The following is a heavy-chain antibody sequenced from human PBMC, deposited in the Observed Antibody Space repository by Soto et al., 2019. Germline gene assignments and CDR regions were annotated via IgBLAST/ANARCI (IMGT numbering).Heavy chain of an antibody. Sequence: PRGALRVSCAPSAFTFSDHYMSWLRQAPGKGLEWVSYISSSSSYTSYADSVKGRFTSARDNAKNSLYLQMNSLRAEDTAVYHCAKTHSTGWYGLDYWGRGTLVTGSS. D-gene: IGHD6-19*01. CDR1: AFTFSDHY. CDR2: ISSSSSYT. V-gene: IGHV3-11*06. CDR3: AKTHSTGWYGLDY. J-gene: IGHJ4*02.